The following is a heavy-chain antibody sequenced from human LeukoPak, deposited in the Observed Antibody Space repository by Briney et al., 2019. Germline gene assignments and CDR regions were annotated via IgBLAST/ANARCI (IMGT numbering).Heavy chain of an antibody. CDR2: INPNSGGT. CDR3: AKGSRIAVAGNYDY. CDR1: GYTFTGYY. Sequence: ASVKVSCKASGYTFTGYYMHWVRQAPGQGLEWMGWINPNSGGTNYAQKFQGRVTMTRDTSISTAYMELSRLGSDDTAVYYCAKGSRIAVAGNYDYWGQGTLVTVSS. V-gene: IGHV1-2*02. J-gene: IGHJ4*02. D-gene: IGHD6-19*01.